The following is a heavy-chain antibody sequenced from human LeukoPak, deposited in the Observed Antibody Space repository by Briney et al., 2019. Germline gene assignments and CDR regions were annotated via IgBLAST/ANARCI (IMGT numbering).Heavy chain of an antibody. V-gene: IGHV1-2*02. CDR2: INPNTGDT. Sequence: GASAKVSCKASGYTFTGYYMHWVRQAPGQGLEWMGWINPNTGDTNYGRKFQGRVTMTRDTSINTAYMELRSLRSDDTAVYYCARSRRVGNGEYPDYWGQGTLVTVSS. CDR3: ARSRRVGNGEYPDY. J-gene: IGHJ4*02. D-gene: IGHD3-10*01. CDR1: GYTFTGYY.